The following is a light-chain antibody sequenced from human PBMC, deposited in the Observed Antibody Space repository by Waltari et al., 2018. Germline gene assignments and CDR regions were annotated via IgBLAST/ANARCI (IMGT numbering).Light chain of an antibody. CDR2: QDT. J-gene: IGLJ3*02. CDR3: QALGTGAWV. V-gene: IGLV3-1*01. Sequence: SYELTQPPSVSVSPGQTTSITCSGDILGNKYASWYQQKPGQSPLLVIYQDTKRPSEIPKRFSGSKSANAATRTITGTQAMDEADYYCQALGTGAWVFGGGTKLTVL. CDR1: ILGNKY.